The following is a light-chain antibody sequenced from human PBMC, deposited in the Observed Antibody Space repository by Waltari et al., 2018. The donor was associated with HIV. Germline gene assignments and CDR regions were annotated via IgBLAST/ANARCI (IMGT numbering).Light chain of an antibody. CDR2: AAS. J-gene: IGKJ4*01. CDR1: QSISSY. CDR3: QQSYSTPLT. V-gene: IGKV1-39*01. Sequence: DIQMTQSPSSLYASVGDRVTITCRASQSISSYLNWYQQKPGKAPKLLIYAASSVQSGVPSRFSGSGSGTDVTLTSSSLQPEDFATYYCQQSYSTPLTFGGGTKVEIK.